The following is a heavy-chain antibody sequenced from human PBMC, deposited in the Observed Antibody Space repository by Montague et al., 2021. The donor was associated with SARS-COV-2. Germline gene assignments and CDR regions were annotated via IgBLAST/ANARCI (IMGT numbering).Heavy chain of an antibody. Sequence: SETLSLTCTVSGGSISSSSYYWGRLRPPPGKGLEWIGSIYYTGSTYYNPSLKRRATISVDTSKNQFSLKLSSVTAAATAVYYCARHGYYETYDAFDIWGQGTMVTVSS. CDR2: IYYTGST. CDR3: ARHGYYETYDAFDI. CDR1: GGSISSSSYY. J-gene: IGHJ3*02. V-gene: IGHV4-39*01. D-gene: IGHD3-22*01.